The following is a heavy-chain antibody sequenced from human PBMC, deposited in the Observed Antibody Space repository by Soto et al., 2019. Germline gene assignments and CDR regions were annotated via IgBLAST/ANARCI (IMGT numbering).Heavy chain of an antibody. CDR2: ISSSSSYT. V-gene: IGHV3-11*05. CDR1: GFTFSDYY. D-gene: IGHD3-16*01. J-gene: IGHJ4*02. Sequence: KPGGSLRLSCAASGFTFSDYYMSWIRQAPGKGLEWVSYISSSSSYTNYADSVKGRFTISRDNAKNSLYLQMNSLRAEDTAVYYFARADYDVSAEIDFWGKGSLVTVSS. CDR3: ARADYDVSAEIDF.